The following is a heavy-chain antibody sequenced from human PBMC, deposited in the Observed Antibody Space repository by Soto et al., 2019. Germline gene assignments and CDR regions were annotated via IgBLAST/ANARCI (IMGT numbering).Heavy chain of an antibody. Sequence: SXTLSVTCAISADSVSTNIAACNWIRQSPSRGLEWLGRTYYRSKWYNDYAVAVKNLITINPDTSNNQFSLQLNSVTPEYTAVYYSAGGSSSGWDYYGMDVWGQRPTATVS. CDR3: AGGSSSGWDYYGMDV. D-gene: IGHD6-25*01. CDR1: ADSVSTNIAA. J-gene: IGHJ6*02. CDR2: TYYRSKWYN. V-gene: IGHV6-1*01.